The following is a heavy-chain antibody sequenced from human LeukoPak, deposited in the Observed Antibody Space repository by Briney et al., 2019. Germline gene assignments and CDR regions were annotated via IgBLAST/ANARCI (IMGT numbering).Heavy chain of an antibody. J-gene: IGHJ4*02. CDR2: ISSSSGTV. D-gene: IGHD3-3*01. CDR3: VRDFGFFATGY. Sequence: GGSLRLSCAASGFTFSSYSMNWVRQAPGKGLEWVSYISSSSGTVYYADSVKGRFTVSRDNAQNSLYLQMNSLRAEDTAVYYCVRDFGFFATGYWGQGTLVTVSS. V-gene: IGHV3-48*01. CDR1: GFTFSSYS.